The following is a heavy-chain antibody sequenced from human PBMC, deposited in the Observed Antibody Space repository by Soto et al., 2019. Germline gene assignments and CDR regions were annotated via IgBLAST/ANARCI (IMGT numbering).Heavy chain of an antibody. D-gene: IGHD2-21*02. CDR2: IYNTGST. Sequence: SETLSLTCTVSGCSISSGGYYWSWIRQHPGKGPEWIGYIYNTGSTTYNPSFKSRVTISVDTSKNQFSLKLNSVTAADTAVYYCARDLWGYCGTDCYPLDVWGQGTTVTVSS. J-gene: IGHJ6*02. CDR3: ARDLWGYCGTDCYPLDV. CDR1: GCSISSGGYY. V-gene: IGHV4-61*08.